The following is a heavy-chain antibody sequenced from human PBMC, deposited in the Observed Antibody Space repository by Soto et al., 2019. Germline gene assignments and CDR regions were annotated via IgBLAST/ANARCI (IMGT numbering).Heavy chain of an antibody. D-gene: IGHD2-15*01. CDR2: IYYSGST. Sequence: PSETLSLTCPVSGGSISSGGYYWSWIRQHPGKGLEWIGYIYYSGSTYYNPSLKSRVTISVDTSKNQFSLKLSSVTAADTAVYYCARERSGGSYYPNWFDPWGQGTLVTVSS. CDR1: GGSISSGGYY. V-gene: IGHV4-31*03. J-gene: IGHJ5*02. CDR3: ARERSGGSYYPNWFDP.